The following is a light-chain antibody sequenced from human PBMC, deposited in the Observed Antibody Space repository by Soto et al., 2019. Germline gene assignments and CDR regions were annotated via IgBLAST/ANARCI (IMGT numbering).Light chain of an antibody. V-gene: IGKV3-11*01. CDR3: QQRSGWQVT. Sequence: EIVLTQSPATLSLSPGERATLSCRASQSVSSYLAWYQQKPGQAPRLLIYDASNRATGIPARFSGSGSGTDFTLTIRRLEPEDFAVYYCQQRSGWQVTFGRGTRLEIK. J-gene: IGKJ5*01. CDR1: QSVSSY. CDR2: DAS.